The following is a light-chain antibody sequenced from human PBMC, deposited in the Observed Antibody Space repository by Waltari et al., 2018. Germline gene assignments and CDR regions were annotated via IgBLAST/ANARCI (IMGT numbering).Light chain of an antibody. Sequence: QSVLTHPPSVSGAPGQRVTISCPGSSSTIGADYDVHWYQQLPGTAPKLLLYGNNNRPSGVPDRFSGSKSGTSASLAITGLQPEDEADYYCQSSDSSLSAHVLFGTGTKLTVL. CDR3: QSSDSSLSAHVL. CDR2: GNN. CDR1: SSTIGADYD. V-gene: IGLV1-40*01. J-gene: IGLJ2*01.